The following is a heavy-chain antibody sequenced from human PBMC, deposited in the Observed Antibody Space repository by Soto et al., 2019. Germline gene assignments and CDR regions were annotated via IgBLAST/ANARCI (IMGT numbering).Heavy chain of an antibody. CDR1: GGTFSSYA. CDR2: IIPIFGTA. D-gene: IGHD3-22*01. Sequence: ASVKVSCKASGGTFSSYAISWVRQAPGQGLEWMGGIIPIFGTANYAQKFQGRVTITADKSTSTAYMELSSLRSEDTAVYYCARGSGMIVVVSPFDYWGQGTLVTVSS. V-gene: IGHV1-69*06. CDR3: ARGSGMIVVVSPFDY. J-gene: IGHJ4*02.